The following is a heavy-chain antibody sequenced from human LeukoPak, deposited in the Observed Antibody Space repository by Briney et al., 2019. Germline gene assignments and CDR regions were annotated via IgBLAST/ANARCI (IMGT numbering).Heavy chain of an antibody. D-gene: IGHD2-2*02. CDR1: GGSFSGYY. CDR3: ARGSWRAKVVVVPAAIRGVWFDP. J-gene: IGHJ5*02. Sequence: PSETLSLTCAVYGGSFSGYYWSWIRQPPGKGLEWIGEINHSGSTNYNPSLKSRVTISVDTSKNQFSLKLSSVTAAATAVYYCARGSWRAKVVVVPAAIRGVWFDPWGQGTLVTVSS. V-gene: IGHV4-34*01. CDR2: INHSGST.